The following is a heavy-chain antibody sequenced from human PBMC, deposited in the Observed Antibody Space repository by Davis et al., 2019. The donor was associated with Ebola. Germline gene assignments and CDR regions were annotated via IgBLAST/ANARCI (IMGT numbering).Heavy chain of an antibody. Sequence: MPSETLSLTCTVSGGSVSSGSYYWSWIRQPPGKGLEWIGYIYYSGSTNYNPSLKSRVTISVDTSKNQFSLKLSSVTAADTAVYYCARLQGYWFDPWGQGTLVTVSS. D-gene: IGHD2-15*01. CDR2: IYYSGST. CDR3: ARLQGYWFDP. J-gene: IGHJ5*02. V-gene: IGHV4-61*01. CDR1: GGSVSSGSYY.